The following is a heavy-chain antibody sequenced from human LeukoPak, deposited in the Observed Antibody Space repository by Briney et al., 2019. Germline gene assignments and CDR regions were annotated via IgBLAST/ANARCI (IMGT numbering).Heavy chain of an antibody. CDR3: ARYGQLGD. V-gene: IGHV3-7*03. J-gene: IGHJ4*02. CDR2: IKQDGSEK. Sequence: PGGSLRLSCVTSGFTFSSYWMSWVRQAPGKGLEWVALIKQDGSEKYYVDSVKGRFTMSRDNAESSLYPQMNSLRVEDTAMYYCARYGQLGDWGRGTLVTVSS. CDR1: GFTFSSYW. D-gene: IGHD6-6*01.